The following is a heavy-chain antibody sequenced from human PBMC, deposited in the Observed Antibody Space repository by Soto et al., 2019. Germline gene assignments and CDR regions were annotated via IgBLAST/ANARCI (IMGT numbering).Heavy chain of an antibody. CDR2: IYYSGST. CDR1: GGSISSGGYY. Sequence: SATLSLTCTVSGGSISSGGYYWSWIRQHPGKGLEWIGYIYYSGSTYYNPSLKSRVTISVDTSKNQFSLKLSSVTAADTAVYYCAREDSSSWYWFDPWGQGTLVTVS. CDR3: AREDSSSWYWFDP. J-gene: IGHJ5*02. D-gene: IGHD6-13*01. V-gene: IGHV4-31*03.